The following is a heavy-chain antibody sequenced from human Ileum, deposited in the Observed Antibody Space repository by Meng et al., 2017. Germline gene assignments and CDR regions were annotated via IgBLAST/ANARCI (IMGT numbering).Heavy chain of an antibody. V-gene: IGHV3-7*03. J-gene: IGHJ4*03. D-gene: IGHD2-21*02. Sequence: GGSLRLSCAASGFTVSNNWMSWVRQAPGKGLECVATLKSDGTEKYFVDSVKGRFTISRDNSKNMLFLQMNSLGVEDTAIDYCTKDFVTGDRKLCFNYWGQGTLVTVSS. CDR1: GFTVSNNW. CDR2: LKSDGTEK. CDR3: TKDFVTGDRKLCFNY.